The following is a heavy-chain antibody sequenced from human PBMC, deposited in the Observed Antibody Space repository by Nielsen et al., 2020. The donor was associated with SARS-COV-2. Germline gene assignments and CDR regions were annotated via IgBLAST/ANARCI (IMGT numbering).Heavy chain of an antibody. CDR2: ISSSGSYI. CDR3: ARADGMDV. J-gene: IGHJ6*02. V-gene: IGHV3-21*01. Sequence: GGSLRLSCAASGFTFSSYSMNWVRQAPGKGLEWVSSISSSGSYIYYADSVKGRFTISRDNAKNSLYLQMNSLRAEDTAVYYCARADGMDVWGQGTTVTVSS. CDR1: GFTFSSYS.